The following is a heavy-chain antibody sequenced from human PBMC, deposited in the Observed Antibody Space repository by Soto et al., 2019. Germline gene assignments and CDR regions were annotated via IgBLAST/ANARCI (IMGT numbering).Heavy chain of an antibody. D-gene: IGHD3-3*01. CDR3: ARVAYDFWSGWGGAGYYYYLDV. CDR2: INYSGST. V-gene: IGHV4-59*01. Sequence: QVQLQESGPGLVKPSETLSLICTVSGGSITSYYWTWIRQPPGKGLEWIGYINYSGSTNYNPSLKARITASVDTSKHQFSLKLSSVTAADTAVYFRARVAYDFWSGWGGAGYYYYLDVWGKGTTVTVSS. CDR1: GGSITSYY. J-gene: IGHJ6*03.